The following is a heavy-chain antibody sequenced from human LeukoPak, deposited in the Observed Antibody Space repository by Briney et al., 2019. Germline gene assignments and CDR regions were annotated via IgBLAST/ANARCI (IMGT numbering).Heavy chain of an antibody. CDR1: GGSISSGGYY. V-gene: IGHV4-31*03. Sequence: SSETLSLTCTVSGGSISSGGYYWSWIRQHPGKGLEWIGYIYYSGSTYYNPSLKSRVTISVDTSKNQFSLKLSSVTAADTAVYYCARGHGDGYRLGYEKGYYFDYWGQGTLVTVSS. D-gene: IGHD5-24*01. CDR3: ARGHGDGYRLGYEKGYYFDY. CDR2: IYYSGST. J-gene: IGHJ4*02.